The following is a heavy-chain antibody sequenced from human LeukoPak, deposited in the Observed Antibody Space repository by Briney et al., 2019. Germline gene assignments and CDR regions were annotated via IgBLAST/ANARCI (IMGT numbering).Heavy chain of an antibody. CDR2: IIPIFGTA. J-gene: IGHJ4*02. D-gene: IGHD4-17*01. V-gene: IGHV1-69*13. CDR3: ARDWGNDYGDYGYFDY. CDR1: GYTLTELS. Sequence: SVKVSCKVSGYTLTELSMHWVRQAPGQGLEWMGGIIPIFGTANYAQKFQGRVTITADESTSTAYMELSSLRSEDTAVYYCARDWGNDYGDYGYFDYWGQGTLVTVFS.